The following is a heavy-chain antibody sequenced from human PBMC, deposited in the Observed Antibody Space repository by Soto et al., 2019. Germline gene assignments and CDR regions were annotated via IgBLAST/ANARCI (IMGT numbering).Heavy chain of an antibody. CDR3: ARDSSTDRLPWFDP. J-gene: IGHJ5*02. D-gene: IGHD6-13*01. CDR1: GGSISSYY. Sequence: SETLSLTCTVSGGSISSYYWSWIRQPPGKGLEWIGYIYYSGSTNYNPSLKSRVTILVDTSKNQFSLKLSSVTAADTAVYYCARDSSTDRLPWFDPWGQGTLVTVSS. CDR2: IYYSGST. V-gene: IGHV4-59*01.